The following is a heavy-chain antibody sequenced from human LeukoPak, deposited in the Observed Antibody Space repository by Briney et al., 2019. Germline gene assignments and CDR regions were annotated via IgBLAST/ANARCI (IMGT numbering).Heavy chain of an antibody. CDR2: ISSNSKYT. J-gene: IGHJ4*02. V-gene: IGHV3-21*05. Sequence: AGGSLRLSCAGSGFTISSYWMAWVRQAPGKELEWISYISSNSKYTKYADSVKGRFTISRDNAKKSLYLQMNSLRAEDTAVYYCARDNGNKYYFDYWGQGTLVTVSS. D-gene: IGHD2-8*01. CDR3: ARDNGNKYYFDY. CDR1: GFTISSYW.